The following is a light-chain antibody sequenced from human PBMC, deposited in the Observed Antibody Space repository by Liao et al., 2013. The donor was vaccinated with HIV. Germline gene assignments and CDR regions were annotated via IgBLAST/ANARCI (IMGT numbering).Light chain of an antibody. CDR2: EDD. Sequence: SYELTQPPSVSVSPGQTASITCSGDQLGNKNICWYQQKPGQSPVLVIYEDDKRPSGIPERFSGSNSGTTATLAISGAQALDEADYYCQAWDSNSWVFGGGTELTVL. J-gene: IGLJ3*02. CDR3: QAWDSNSWV. CDR1: QLGNKN. V-gene: IGLV3-1*01.